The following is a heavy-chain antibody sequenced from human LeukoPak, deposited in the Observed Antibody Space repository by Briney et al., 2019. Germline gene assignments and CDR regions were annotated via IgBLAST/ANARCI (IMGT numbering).Heavy chain of an antibody. CDR3: ARVGSSSSLGFDY. Sequence: GGSLRLSCAASGFTFRSYGMHWVRQAPGKGLEWVAVIWYDESNKYCADSVKGRFTISRDNSKNTLYLEMSSLRAEDTAVYYCARVGSSSSLGFDYWGQGTLVTVSS. CDR1: GFTFRSYG. V-gene: IGHV3-33*01. J-gene: IGHJ4*02. CDR2: IWYDESNK. D-gene: IGHD6-6*01.